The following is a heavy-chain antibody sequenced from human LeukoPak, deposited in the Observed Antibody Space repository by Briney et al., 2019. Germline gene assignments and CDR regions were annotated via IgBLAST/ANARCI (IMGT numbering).Heavy chain of an antibody. CDR3: ARALYRSGSSYIPDFDY. J-gene: IGHJ4*02. CDR2: INPSGGST. D-gene: IGHD3-10*01. V-gene: IGHV1-46*03. CDR1: GGTFSSYA. Sequence: GASVKVSCKASGGTFSSYAISWVRQAPGQGLEWMGIINPSGGSTSYAQKFQGRVTMTRDTSTSTVYMELSSLRSEDTAVYYCARALYRSGSSYIPDFDYWGQGTLVTVSS.